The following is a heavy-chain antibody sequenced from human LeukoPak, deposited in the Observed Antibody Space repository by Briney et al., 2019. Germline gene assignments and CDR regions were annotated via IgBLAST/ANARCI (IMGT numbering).Heavy chain of an antibody. V-gene: IGHV3-73*01. J-gene: IGHJ5*02. Sequence: GGSLRLSCAASGXTFSGSAIHWVRQSFGKGQEWIGHIDKEKNSYATASAYAVSVEGRFTVSRDDSKNMAFLQMSGLKTEDTALYFCTRDSGTYNWLDPWGQGTLVTVSS. CDR2: IDKEKNSYAT. CDR1: GXTFSGSA. D-gene: IGHD1-26*01. CDR3: TRDSGTYNWLDP.